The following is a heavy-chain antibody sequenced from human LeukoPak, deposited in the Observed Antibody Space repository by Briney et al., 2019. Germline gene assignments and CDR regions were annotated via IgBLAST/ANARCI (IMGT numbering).Heavy chain of an antibody. Sequence: SETLSLTCTVSGDSMSNYWWNWIRQPPGKGLEWIGYIYYDGSTYYNPALNSRVTISIDTSKNQFSLKLNSVTAADTAVYYCAGRLCSSLTCNIGPSGNWLDPWGQGTLVTVSS. CDR3: AGRLCSSLTCNIGPSGNWLDP. D-gene: IGHD2-2*02. V-gene: IGHV4-59*08. CDR2: IYYDGST. CDR1: GDSMSNYW. J-gene: IGHJ5*02.